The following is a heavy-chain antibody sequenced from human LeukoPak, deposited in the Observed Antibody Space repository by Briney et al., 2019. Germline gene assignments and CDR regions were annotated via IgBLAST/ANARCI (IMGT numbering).Heavy chain of an antibody. CDR1: GGSIGSHQ. Sequence: SETLSLTCTVSGGSIGSHQWSWIRQPPGKGLEFIGYIYYSGSTNYNPSLKSRVTISVDTSKNQFSLKLSSVTAADTAVYYCARDMYYDSVKGWSDPWGQGTLVTVSS. V-gene: IGHV4-59*11. CDR3: ARDMYYDSVKGWSDP. CDR2: IYYSGST. J-gene: IGHJ5*02. D-gene: IGHD3-22*01.